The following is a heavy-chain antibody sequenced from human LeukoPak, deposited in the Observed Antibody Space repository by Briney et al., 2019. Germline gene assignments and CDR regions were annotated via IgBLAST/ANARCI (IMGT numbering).Heavy chain of an antibody. CDR1: GGSISSYY. CDR3: ARQSADGIHPEYFQH. D-gene: IGHD2-8*01. CDR2: IYYSGST. Sequence: SETLSLTCTVSGGSISSYYWSWIRQPPGKGLEWIGYIYYSGSTNYNPSLKGRVTISVDTSKNQFSLKLSSVTAADTAVYYCARQSADGIHPEYFQHWGQGTLVTVSS. V-gene: IGHV4-59*08. J-gene: IGHJ1*01.